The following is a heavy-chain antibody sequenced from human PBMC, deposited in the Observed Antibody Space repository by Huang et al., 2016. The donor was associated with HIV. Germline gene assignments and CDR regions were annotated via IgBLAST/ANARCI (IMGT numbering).Heavy chain of an antibody. CDR2: ISFDGSRE. J-gene: IGHJ3*02. CDR3: ATDEQRGVIVTKAFDI. V-gene: IGHV3-30*09. Sequence: QGQLLESGGGVVQPGKSLRLSCAASGRIFTNYALHWVRQAPGRGLEWVAMISFDGSREYYGDSVKGRFAISRDNAKNTVYLQRNILTADDTAVYYWATDEQRGVIVTKAFDIWGQGTLVTVSS. CDR1: GRIFTNYA. D-gene: IGHD3-16*02.